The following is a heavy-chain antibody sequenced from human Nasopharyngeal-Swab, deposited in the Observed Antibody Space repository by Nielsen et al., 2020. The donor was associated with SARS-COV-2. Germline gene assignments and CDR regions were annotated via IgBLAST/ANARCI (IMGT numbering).Heavy chain of an antibody. V-gene: IGHV4-39*07. Sequence: SETLSLTCTVSGGPISSSNYYWSWIRQPPGKGLEWIGEINHSGSTNYNPSLKSRVTISVDTSKNQFSLKLSSVTAADTAVYYCARRRGYLSYYFDYWGQGTLVTVSS. CDR3: ARRRGYLSYYFDY. J-gene: IGHJ4*02. CDR2: INHSGST. CDR1: GGPISSSNYY. D-gene: IGHD5-12*01.